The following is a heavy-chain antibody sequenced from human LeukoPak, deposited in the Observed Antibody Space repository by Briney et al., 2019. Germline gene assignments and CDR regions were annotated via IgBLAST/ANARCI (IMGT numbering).Heavy chain of an antibody. CDR2: ISGSGDST. Sequence: QPGGSLRLSCAASGFSFSSCAMSWVRQAPGKGLEWVSGISGSGDSTDYADSVKGRFTISRDNSKNTLYLQINSLRAEDTAVYFCATYIQRPPGMDVWGQGTTVTVSS. D-gene: IGHD2-15*01. CDR3: ATYIQRPPGMDV. V-gene: IGHV3-23*01. CDR1: GFSFSSCA. J-gene: IGHJ6*02.